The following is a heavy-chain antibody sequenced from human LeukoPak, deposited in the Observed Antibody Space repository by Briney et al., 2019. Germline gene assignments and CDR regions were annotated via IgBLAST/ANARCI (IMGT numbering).Heavy chain of an antibody. Sequence: GGSLRLSCAASGFTFDDYAMHWVRQAPGKGLEWVSGISWNSGSIGYADSVKGRFTISRDNAKNSLYLQMNSLRAEDTALYYCAKDIGAGSSYSSSWYFDYWGQGTLVTVSS. J-gene: IGHJ4*02. CDR1: GFTFDDYA. D-gene: IGHD6-13*01. CDR2: ISWNSGSI. CDR3: AKDIGAGSSYSSSWYFDY. V-gene: IGHV3-9*01.